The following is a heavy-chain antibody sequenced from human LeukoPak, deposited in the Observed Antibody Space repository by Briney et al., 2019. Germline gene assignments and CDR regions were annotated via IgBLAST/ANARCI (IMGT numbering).Heavy chain of an antibody. CDR2: IRYDGSNK. D-gene: IGHD2-2*01. CDR1: GFTVSSNS. CDR3: AKENDIVVVYYFDY. J-gene: IGHJ4*02. Sequence: AGGSLRLSCAASGFTVSSNSMNWVRQAPGKGLEWVAFIRYDGSNKYYADSVKGRFTISRDNSKNTLYLQMNSLRAEDTAVYYCAKENDIVVVYYFDYWGQGTLVTVSS. V-gene: IGHV3-30*02.